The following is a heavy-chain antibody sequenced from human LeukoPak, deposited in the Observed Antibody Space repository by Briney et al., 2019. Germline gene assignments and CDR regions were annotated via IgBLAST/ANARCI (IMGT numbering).Heavy chain of an antibody. J-gene: IGHJ6*03. CDR2: INPNSGGT. D-gene: IGHD5-12*01. Sequence: ASVKVSCKASGYTFTGYYIHWVRQAPGQGLEWMGWINPNSGGTKYAQKFQGRVTMTRDTSTSTAYMELRRLRSDDTAVYYCARDEWLRLDYYYYYMDVWGKGTTVTVSS. V-gene: IGHV1-2*02. CDR3: ARDEWLRLDYYYYYMDV. CDR1: GYTFTGYY.